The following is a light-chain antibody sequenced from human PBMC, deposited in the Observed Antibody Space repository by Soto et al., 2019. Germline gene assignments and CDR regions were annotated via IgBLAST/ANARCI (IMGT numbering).Light chain of an antibody. V-gene: IGLV2-14*01. CDR3: SSYTRSSTLGV. CDR1: SSDVGGYNY. J-gene: IGLJ1*01. CDR2: DVS. Sequence: QSALTQPASVSGSPGQSITISCTGTSSDVGGYNYVSWYQQHPGKAPKLMIYDVSNRPSGVSNRFSGSKSGNTASLTISGLQAEDEADYYCSSYTRSSTLGVFGTGTKVTVL.